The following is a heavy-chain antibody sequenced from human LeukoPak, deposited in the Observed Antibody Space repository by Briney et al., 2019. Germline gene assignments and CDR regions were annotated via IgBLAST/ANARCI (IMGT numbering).Heavy chain of an antibody. CDR3: ARDNYAGANWFDP. Sequence: SVKVSCKASGYTFPGYYMHWVRQAPGQGLEWMGGIIPIFGTAHYAQKFQGRVTITTDESTSTAYMELSSLRSEDTAAYYCARDNYAGANWFDPWGQGTLVTVSS. CDR1: GYTFPGYY. V-gene: IGHV1-69*05. D-gene: IGHD1-7*01. J-gene: IGHJ5*02. CDR2: IIPIFGTA.